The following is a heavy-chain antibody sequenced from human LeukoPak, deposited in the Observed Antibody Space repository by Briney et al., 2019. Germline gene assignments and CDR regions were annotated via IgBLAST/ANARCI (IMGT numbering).Heavy chain of an antibody. D-gene: IGHD2-2*01. V-gene: IGHV3-23*01. J-gene: IGHJ4*02. CDR1: GFTFRSYV. Sequence: PGGSLRLSCAASGFTFRSYVMSWVRQTPGKGLEWVSAITGDGGGTNHADSVKGRFTISRDNAKNSLYLQMNSLRAEDTAVYYCTRDPGRCTSTSCYPDYWGQGTLVTVSS. CDR3: TRDPGRCTSTSCYPDY. CDR2: ITGDGGGT.